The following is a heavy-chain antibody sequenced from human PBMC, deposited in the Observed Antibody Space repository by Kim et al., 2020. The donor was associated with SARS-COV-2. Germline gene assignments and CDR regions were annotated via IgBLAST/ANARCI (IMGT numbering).Heavy chain of an antibody. CDR2: ISYDGSNK. J-gene: IGHJ3*02. V-gene: IGHV3-30*18. CDR3: AKVKGQWLALPLDAFDI. D-gene: IGHD6-19*01. Sequence: GGSLRLSCAASGFTFSSYGMHWVRQAPGKGLEWVAVISYDGSNKYYADSVKGRFTISRDNSKNTLYLQMNSLRAEDTAVYYCAKVKGQWLALPLDAFDIWGQGTMVTVSS. CDR1: GFTFSSYG.